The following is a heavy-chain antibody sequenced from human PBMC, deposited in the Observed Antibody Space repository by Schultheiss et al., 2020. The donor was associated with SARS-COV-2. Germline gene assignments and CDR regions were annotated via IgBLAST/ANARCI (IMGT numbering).Heavy chain of an antibody. CDR1: GGSISSSSYY. V-gene: IGHV4-39*07. CDR2: IYYSGST. J-gene: IGHJ3*02. D-gene: IGHD1-26*01. CDR3: AKVGATTSDAFDI. Sequence: SETLSLTCTVSGGSISSSSYYWGWIRQPPGKGLEWIGSIYYSGSTSYNPSLQSRVTMSIDTSENYLSLKLSSVTAADTAVYYCAKVGATTSDAFDIWGQGTMVTVSS.